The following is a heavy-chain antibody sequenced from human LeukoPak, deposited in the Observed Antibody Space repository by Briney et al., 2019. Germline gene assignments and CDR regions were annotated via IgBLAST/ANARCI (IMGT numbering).Heavy chain of an antibody. Sequence: GGSLRLSCAASGFTFSSYTVNWVRQPPGKGLEWVSNIGTSSTTIYYADSVKGRFTISRDNAKNSLYLQTNSLRADDTAVYYCARFAGGGSYYYYMDVWGKGTTVTVSS. CDR2: IGTSSTTI. D-gene: IGHD6-25*01. V-gene: IGHV3-48*01. J-gene: IGHJ6*03. CDR1: GFTFSSYT. CDR3: ARFAGGGSYYYYMDV.